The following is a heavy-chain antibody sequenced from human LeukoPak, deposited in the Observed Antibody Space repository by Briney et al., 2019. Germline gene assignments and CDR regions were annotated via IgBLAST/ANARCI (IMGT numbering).Heavy chain of an antibody. Sequence: ASVKVSCKASGYTFTSYYMHWVRQAPGQGLEWMGIINPSGGSTSYAQKFQGRVTMTRDTSTSTVYMELSSLRSEDTAVYYCARDRPPHVTWGYYYGMDVWGQGTTVTVSS. J-gene: IGHJ6*02. CDR3: ARDRPPHVTWGYYYGMDV. CDR2: INPSGGST. D-gene: IGHD2-21*02. CDR1: GYTFTSYY. V-gene: IGHV1-46*01.